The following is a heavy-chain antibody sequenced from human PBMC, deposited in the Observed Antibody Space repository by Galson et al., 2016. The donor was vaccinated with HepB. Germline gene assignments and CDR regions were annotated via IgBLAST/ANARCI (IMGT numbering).Heavy chain of an antibody. CDR2: IRSKANSYAT. D-gene: IGHD6-13*01. V-gene: IGHV3-73*01. CDR3: TCPFWDSSRWNDFDY. Sequence: SLRLSCAASGFTFSGSAVHWVRQASGKGLEWVGRIRSKANSYATAFAGSVKGRFTISRDDSKNTAYLQMNSLKTEDTAVYYCTCPFWDSSRWNDFDYWGQGTLVTVSS. J-gene: IGHJ4*02. CDR1: GFTFSGSA.